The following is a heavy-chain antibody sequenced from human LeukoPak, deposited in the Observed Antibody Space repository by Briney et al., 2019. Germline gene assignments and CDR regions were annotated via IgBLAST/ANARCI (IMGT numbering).Heavy chain of an antibody. Sequence: SETLFLTCAVYGGSFSGYYWSWIRQPPGKGLEWIGEINHSGSTNYNPSLKSRVTISVDTSKNQFSLKLSSVTAADTAVYYCARGRGSGSYYFGVLKERSEYYFDYWGQGTLVTVSS. V-gene: IGHV4-34*01. CDR3: ARGRGSGSYYFGVLKERSEYYFDY. CDR1: GGSFSGYY. D-gene: IGHD3-10*01. J-gene: IGHJ4*02. CDR2: INHSGST.